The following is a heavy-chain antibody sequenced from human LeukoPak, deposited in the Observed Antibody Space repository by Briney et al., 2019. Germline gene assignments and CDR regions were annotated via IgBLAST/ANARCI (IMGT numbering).Heavy chain of an antibody. CDR3: ARDWASLGALDY. Sequence: PGGSLRLSCAASGFTFSTYEMNWVRQAPGKGLERVSYISSTGSNIYYADSVKGRFTISRDNAKNSLYLQMNSLRAEDTAVYYCARDWASLGALDYWGQGTLVTVSS. J-gene: IGHJ4*02. CDR2: ISSTGSNI. V-gene: IGHV3-48*03. D-gene: IGHD3-16*01. CDR1: GFTFSTYE.